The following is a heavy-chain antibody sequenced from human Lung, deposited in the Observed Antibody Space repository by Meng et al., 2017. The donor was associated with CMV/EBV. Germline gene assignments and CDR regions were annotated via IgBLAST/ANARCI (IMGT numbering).Heavy chain of an antibody. CDR1: GTSISTSNW. CDR2: VYHSGYT. CDR3: ARVTEYGGNCFDS. D-gene: IGHD4/OR15-4a*01. J-gene: IGHJ4*02. V-gene: IGHV4-4*02. Sequence: SETXSLXXAVSGTSISTSNWWSWVSQPPGKGLEWIGEVYHSGYTNYNPSLKSRVTMSVDRSKNQFSLKLSSVTAADTAVYYCARVTEYGGNCFDSWGQGTLVTVSS.